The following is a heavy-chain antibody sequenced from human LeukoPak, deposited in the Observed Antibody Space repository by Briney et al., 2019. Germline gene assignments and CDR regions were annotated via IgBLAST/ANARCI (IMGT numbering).Heavy chain of an antibody. J-gene: IGHJ5*02. CDR3: ARDVRGQVNALAP. CDR1: GFTFSTYA. V-gene: IGHV3-23*01. CDR2: ISGSGRDS. D-gene: IGHD3-10*02. Sequence: GGSLRLSCAASGFTFSTYAMSWVRQTPEKGLEWVSAISGSGRDSYYADSVKGRFTISRDNAKNSLYLQMNSLRAEDTAVYYCARDVRGQVNALAPWGQGTLVTVSS.